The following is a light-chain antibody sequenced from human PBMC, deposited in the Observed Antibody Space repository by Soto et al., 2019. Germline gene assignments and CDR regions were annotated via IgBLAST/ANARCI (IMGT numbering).Light chain of an antibody. J-gene: IGLJ2*01. CDR2: LNNDGSH. CDR1: SGHSSYA. CDR3: QTWGTDFML. Sequence: QLVLTQSPSASASLGASVKLTCTLDSGHSSYAIAWHQQQPGKAPRYLMRLNNDGSHLREDGVPDRFSGSSSGAERYLTISSLQSEDEADYYCQTWGTDFMLFGGGTKVTVL. V-gene: IGLV4-69*01.